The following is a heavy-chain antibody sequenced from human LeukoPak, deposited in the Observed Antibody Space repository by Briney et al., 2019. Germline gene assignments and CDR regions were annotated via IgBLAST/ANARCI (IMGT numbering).Heavy chain of an antibody. J-gene: IGHJ4*02. Sequence: SETLSLTCTVSGGPISSYYWSWIRQPPGKGLEWIGYIYYSGSTNYNPSLKSRVTISVDTSKNQFSLKLSSVTAADTAVYYCARVRRTIFGVARIDYWGQGTLVTVSS. D-gene: IGHD3-3*01. V-gene: IGHV4-59*01. CDR1: GGPISSYY. CDR2: IYYSGST. CDR3: ARVRRTIFGVARIDY.